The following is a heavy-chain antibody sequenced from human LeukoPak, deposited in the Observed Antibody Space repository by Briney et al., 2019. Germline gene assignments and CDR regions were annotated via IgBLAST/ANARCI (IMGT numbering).Heavy chain of an antibody. CDR3: ARYDLGSSCYDY. J-gene: IGHJ4*02. V-gene: IGHV4-34*01. Sequence: SETLSLTCAVYGGSFSGYYWSWIRQPPGKGLEWIGEINHSGSTNYNPSLKSRVTISVDTSKNQFSLKLSSVTAADTAVYYCARYDLGSSCYDYWGQGTLVTVSS. D-gene: IGHD6-13*01. CDR2: INHSGST. CDR1: GGSFSGYY.